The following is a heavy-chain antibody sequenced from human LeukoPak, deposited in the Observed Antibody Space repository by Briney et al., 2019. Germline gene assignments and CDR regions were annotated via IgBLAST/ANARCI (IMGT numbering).Heavy chain of an antibody. CDR2: ITGSGDYT. CDR3: AKTYGSGSRYYFDY. D-gene: IGHD3-10*01. V-gene: IGHV3-23*01. CDR1: GFTFSSYG. J-gene: IGHJ4*02. Sequence: GGSLRLSCAASGFTFSSYGTTWVRQAPGKGLEWVSGITGSGDYTNYADSAKGRFTISRDNPKNTLYLQMNSLRAEDTAVYYCAKTYGSGSRYYFDYWGQGTLVTVSS.